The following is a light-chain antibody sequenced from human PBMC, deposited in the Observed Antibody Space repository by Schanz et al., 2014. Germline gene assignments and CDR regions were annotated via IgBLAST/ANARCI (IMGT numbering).Light chain of an antibody. CDR2: EVS. CDR3: SSYAGSNNLV. Sequence: QSALTQPPSASGSPGQSVTFSCTGTSSDVGGYNYVSWYQQHPGKAPKLMIYEVSKRPSGVPDRFSGSKSGNTASLTVSWLQAEDEAVYYCSSYAGSNNLVFGGGTKVTVL. V-gene: IGLV2-8*01. CDR1: SSDVGGYNY. J-gene: IGLJ2*01.